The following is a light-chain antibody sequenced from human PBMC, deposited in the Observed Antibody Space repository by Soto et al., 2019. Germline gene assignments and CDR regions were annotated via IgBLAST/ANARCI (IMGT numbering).Light chain of an antibody. CDR3: HQSYNIPQT. V-gene: IGKV1-39*01. CDR1: QGITSY. J-gene: IGKJ1*01. CDR2: SAS. Sequence: IQLTQSPSSLSASVGDRVTITCRASQGITSYLAWYQQRPGKAPGLLIYSASTLQSGVPSRFSGSGYGTDFTLTIASLQPEDFATYYCHQSYNIPQTFGQGNKVDIK.